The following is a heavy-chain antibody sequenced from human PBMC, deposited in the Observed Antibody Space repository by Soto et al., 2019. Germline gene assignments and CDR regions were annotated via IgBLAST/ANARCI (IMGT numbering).Heavy chain of an antibody. CDR1: GYSFTSYW. Sequence: PGESLKIACKGSGYSFTSYWIGWVRQMPGKGLEWMGIIYPGDSDTRYSPSFQGQVTISADKSISTAYLQWSSLKASDTAMYYCARSYDSSGYTNDYWGQGTLVTVSS. D-gene: IGHD3-22*01. CDR3: ARSYDSSGYTNDY. CDR2: IYPGDSDT. J-gene: IGHJ4*02. V-gene: IGHV5-51*01.